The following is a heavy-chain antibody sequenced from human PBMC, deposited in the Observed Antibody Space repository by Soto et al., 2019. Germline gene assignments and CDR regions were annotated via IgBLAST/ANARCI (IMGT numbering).Heavy chain of an antibody. CDR2: IIPIFGTA. D-gene: IGHD1-26*01. CDR1: GGTFSSYA. J-gene: IGHJ6*02. CDR3: ARATFQEWELRYYGMDV. Sequence: GASVKVSCKASGGTFSSYAISWVRQAPGQGLEWMGGIIPIFGTANYAQKFQGRVTITADESTSTAYMELSSLRSEDTAVYYCARATFQEWELRYYGMDVWGQGTTVTVSS. V-gene: IGHV1-69*13.